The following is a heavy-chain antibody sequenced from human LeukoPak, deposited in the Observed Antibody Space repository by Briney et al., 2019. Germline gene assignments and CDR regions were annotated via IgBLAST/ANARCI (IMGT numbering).Heavy chain of an antibody. CDR1: GFTFSYSW. V-gene: IGHV3-7*01. CDR2: IKKDGSEK. CDR3: GRWYRNDWHIDY. J-gene: IGHJ4*02. Sequence: PGGSLRLSCTASGFTFSYSWMTWVRQAPGKGLEWAATIKKDGSEKYYVDSVKGRFTIARDNAKSSLYLQMNTLRAEDTAVYYCGRWYRNDWHIDYWGQGTLVTVSS. D-gene: IGHD6-19*01.